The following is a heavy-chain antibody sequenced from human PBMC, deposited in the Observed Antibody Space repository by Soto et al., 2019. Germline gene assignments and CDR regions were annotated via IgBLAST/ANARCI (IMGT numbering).Heavy chain of an antibody. D-gene: IGHD5-12*01. CDR1: GGTFSSYT. CDR2: IIPIFGKA. Sequence: QVQLVQSGAEVKKPGSSVTVSCKASGGTFSSYTISWVRQAPGQGLEWMGGIIPIFGKANYAQKYRGRVTITADEATSTAYKEWSSLRTEDTAVYYCARGNHRWLQLWYFDLWGRGTLVTVS. CDR3: ARGNHRWLQLWYFDL. J-gene: IGHJ2*01. V-gene: IGHV1-69*12.